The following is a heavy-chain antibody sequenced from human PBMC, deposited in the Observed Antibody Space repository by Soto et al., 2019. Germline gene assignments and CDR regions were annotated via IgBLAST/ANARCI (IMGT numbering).Heavy chain of an antibody. CDR3: ARAGGYDFWSGYYPNWEPASLRMDV. D-gene: IGHD3-3*01. CDR2: ISSSSSTI. J-gene: IGHJ6*02. V-gene: IGHV3-48*02. Sequence: GGPLRLSCAASGFTFSSYSMNWVRQAPGKGLEWVSYISSSSSTIYYADSVKGRFTISRDNAKNSLYLQMNSLRDEDTAVYYCARAGGYDFWSGYYPNWEPASLRMDVWGQGTTVTVSS. CDR1: GFTFSSYS.